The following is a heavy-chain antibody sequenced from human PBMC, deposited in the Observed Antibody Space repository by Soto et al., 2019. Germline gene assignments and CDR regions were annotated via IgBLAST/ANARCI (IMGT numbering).Heavy chain of an antibody. Sequence: QVQLQESGPGLVKPSGTLSLTCAVSGGSISSSNWWSWVRQPPGKGLEWIGEIYHSGSTNYNPSRHSRVTISVAKSKTQFSPKLSSVTAADTAVYYCARLKWFGRYHGMDVWGQGTTVTVSS. J-gene: IGHJ6*02. CDR2: IYHSGST. CDR1: GGSISSSNW. V-gene: IGHV4-4*02. D-gene: IGHD3-10*01. CDR3: ARLKWFGRYHGMDV.